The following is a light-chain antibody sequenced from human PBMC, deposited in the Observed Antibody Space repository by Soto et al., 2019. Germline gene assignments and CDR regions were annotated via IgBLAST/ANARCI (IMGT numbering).Light chain of an antibody. J-gene: IGLJ3*02. CDR2: EGS. Sequence: QSALTQPASVSGSPGQSITISCTGTSSDVVSYNLVSWYQLHPGKAPKLMIYEGSKRPSGVSNRFSGSKSCNTASLSISGVQAEDEAADYCCSYAGSSTLNWVFGGGTKLTVL. CDR3: CSYAGSSTLNWV. CDR1: SSDVVSYNL. V-gene: IGLV2-23*01.